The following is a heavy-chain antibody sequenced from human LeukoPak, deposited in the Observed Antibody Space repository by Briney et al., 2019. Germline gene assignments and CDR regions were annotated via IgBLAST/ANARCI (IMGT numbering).Heavy chain of an antibody. CDR2: ISGSGGST. D-gene: IGHD6-13*01. J-gene: IGHJ4*02. V-gene: IGHV3-23*01. Sequence: GRSLRLSCAASGFTFSSYAMSWVRQAPRKGLEWVSAISGSGGSTYYAESVKGRFTISRDNSKNTLYLQMNSLRAEDTAVYYCAHSSSFDYWGQGTLVTVSS. CDR1: GFTFSSYA. CDR3: AHSSSFDY.